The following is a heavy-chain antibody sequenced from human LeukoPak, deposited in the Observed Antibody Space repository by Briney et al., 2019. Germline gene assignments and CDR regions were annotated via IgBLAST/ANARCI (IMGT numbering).Heavy chain of an antibody. CDR2: ISSSSTI. CDR1: GLTFSSYS. Sequence: GGSLRLSCAASGLTFSSYSMNWIRQVPGKGLEWISYISSSSTIYYADSVQGRFTISRDNDRNSLYLQMDSLRDEDTAVYYCATDAYSFGSRVYYFDYWGQGALVTVSS. J-gene: IGHJ4*02. D-gene: IGHD3-16*01. CDR3: ATDAYSFGSRVYYFDY. V-gene: IGHV3-48*02.